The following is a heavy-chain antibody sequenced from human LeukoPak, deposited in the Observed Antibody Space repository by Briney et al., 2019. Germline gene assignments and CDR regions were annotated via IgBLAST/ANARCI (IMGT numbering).Heavy chain of an antibody. J-gene: IGHJ3*02. Sequence: SQTLSLTCTVSGGSISSGSYYWSWIRQPAGKGLEWIGRIYTSGSTNYNPSLKSRVTISVDTSKNQFSLKLSSVTAADTAVYYCARGPDAFDIWGQGTMVTVSS. CDR3: ARGPDAFDI. CDR1: GGSISSGSYY. CDR2: IYTSGST. V-gene: IGHV4-61*02.